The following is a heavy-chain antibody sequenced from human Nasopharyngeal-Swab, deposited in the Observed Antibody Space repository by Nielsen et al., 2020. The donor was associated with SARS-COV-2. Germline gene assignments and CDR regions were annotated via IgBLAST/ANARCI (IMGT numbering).Heavy chain of an antibody. V-gene: IGHV5-51*01. D-gene: IGHD4-17*01. CDR3: ARRDYGDYSGWFDP. CDR2: IYPGDSDT. J-gene: IGHJ5*02. Sequence: VRQMPGKGLERMGFIYPGDSDTRYSPSFRGQVTISADKSINTAYLQWGSLKASDTAMYYCARRDYGDYSGWFDPWGQGTLVTVSS.